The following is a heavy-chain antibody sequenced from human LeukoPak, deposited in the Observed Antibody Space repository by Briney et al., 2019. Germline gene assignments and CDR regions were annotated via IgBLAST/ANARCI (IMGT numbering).Heavy chain of an antibody. CDR2: IKSKTDGGTT. CDR1: GFTFSNAW. Sequence: GGSLRLSCAASGFTFSNAWMSWVRQAPGKGLEWVGRIKSKTDGGTTDYAAPVKGRFTISRDNAKNSLYLQMNSLRAEDTALYYCARDLISLPPGYYFDYWGQGTLVTVSP. CDR3: ARDLISLPPGYYFDY. V-gene: IGHV3-15*01. J-gene: IGHJ4*02. D-gene: IGHD2/OR15-2a*01.